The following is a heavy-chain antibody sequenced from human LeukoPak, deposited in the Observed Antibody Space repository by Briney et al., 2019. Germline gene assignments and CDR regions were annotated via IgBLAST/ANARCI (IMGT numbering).Heavy chain of an antibody. Sequence: PSEPLSLTCTVSGGSISSSSYYWGWIRPPPGKGLEWIGSIYYSVSTYYNPSLKSRVTISVDTSKNQFSLKLSSVTAADTAVYYCARDPYIAVAGTRFDPWGQGTLVTVSS. V-gene: IGHV4-39*07. D-gene: IGHD6-19*01. J-gene: IGHJ5*02. CDR3: ARDPYIAVAGTRFDP. CDR1: GGSISSSSYY. CDR2: IYYSVST.